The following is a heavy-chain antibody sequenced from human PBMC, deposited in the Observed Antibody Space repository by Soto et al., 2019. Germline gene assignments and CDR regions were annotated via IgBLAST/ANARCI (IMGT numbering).Heavy chain of an antibody. CDR1: GGIFSGYF. V-gene: IGHV4-34*01. J-gene: IGHJ6*01. CDR2: IPKRRSA. D-gene: IGHD3-10*01. Sequence: SETLSLTCAVYGGIFSGYFRSWILLPLRKALEWIGDIPKRRSAKSNPSLKIRVTISVDTSKNQFSLKLSSVTAADTAEYYCARASILWFGEYHYYYYGMDVWGQGTTVT. CDR3: ARASILWFGEYHYYYYGMDV.